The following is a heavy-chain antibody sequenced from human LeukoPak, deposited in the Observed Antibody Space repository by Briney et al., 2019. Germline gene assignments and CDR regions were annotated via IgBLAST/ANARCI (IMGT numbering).Heavy chain of an antibody. D-gene: IGHD2-2*01. CDR3: AKAQGDYCSSTSCYQTHYYYYGMDV. CDR2: ISGSGGSI. V-gene: IGHV3-23*01. Sequence: GGSLRLSCAASGFTFSSYAMSWVRQAPGKGLEWVSAISGSGGSIYYADSVKGRFTISRDNSKNTLYLQMNSLRAEDTAVYYCAKAQGDYCSSTSCYQTHYYYYGMDVWGQGTTVTVSS. CDR1: GFTFSSYA. J-gene: IGHJ6*02.